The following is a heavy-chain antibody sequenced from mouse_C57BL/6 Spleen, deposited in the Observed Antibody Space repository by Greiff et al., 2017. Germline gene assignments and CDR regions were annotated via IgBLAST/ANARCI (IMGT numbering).Heavy chain of an antibody. J-gene: IGHJ3*01. CDR3: ARGDYDGSSAPIAY. CDR1: GYTFTSYT. D-gene: IGHD1-1*01. CDR2: INPSSGYT. V-gene: IGHV1-4*01. Sequence: VQLQQSGAELARPGASVTMSCKAYGYTFTSYTMHWVKQRPGQGLEWIGYINPSSGYTKYNQKFQGKATITADTSSNAAYLQLSSLTSEDTAIYYGARGDYDGSSAPIAYWGQGTLVTVSA.